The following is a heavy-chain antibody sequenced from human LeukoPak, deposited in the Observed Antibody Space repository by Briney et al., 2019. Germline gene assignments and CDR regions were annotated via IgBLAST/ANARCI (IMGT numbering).Heavy chain of an antibody. Sequence: GGSLRLSCAASGFTFDDYAMHWVRHAPGKGLEWVSLISGDGGSTYYADSVKGRFTISRDNSKNSLYLQMNSLRTEDTALYYCAKERATSLSVQLERRGLDFDYWGQGTLVTVSS. V-gene: IGHV3-43*02. J-gene: IGHJ4*02. CDR2: ISGDGGST. CDR1: GFTFDDYA. D-gene: IGHD1-1*01. CDR3: AKERATSLSVQLERRGLDFDY.